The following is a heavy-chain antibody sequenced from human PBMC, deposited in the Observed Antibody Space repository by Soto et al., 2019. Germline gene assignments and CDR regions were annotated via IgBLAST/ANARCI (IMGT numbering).Heavy chain of an antibody. CDR3: ARDRDSSGYSRWFDP. V-gene: IGHV4-4*02. CDR1: GGSISSSNW. D-gene: IGHD3-22*01. Sequence: QVQLQESGPGLVKPSGTLSLTCAVSGGSISSSNWWSWVRQPPGKGLEWIGEIYHSGSTNYNPSLRSRVTISVDKSKNQFSLKLSAVTAADTAVYYCARDRDSSGYSRWFDPWGQGTLVTVSS. J-gene: IGHJ5*02. CDR2: IYHSGST.